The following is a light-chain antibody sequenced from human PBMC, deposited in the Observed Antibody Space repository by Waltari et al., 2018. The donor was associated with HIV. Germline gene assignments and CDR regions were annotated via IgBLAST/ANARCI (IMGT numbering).Light chain of an antibody. CDR2: QDN. Sequence: SYELTQAPSVSVSPGQTARIACRGDDLASQYVHWYQMTAGQAPVLLVYQDNERALGITERISGSKSGTTGTLTITGLQAEDEADYYCQSYDSSLSGFVVFGGGTKLTVL. V-gene: IGLV3-25*02. CDR1: DLASQY. J-gene: IGLJ2*01. CDR3: QSYDSSLSGFVV.